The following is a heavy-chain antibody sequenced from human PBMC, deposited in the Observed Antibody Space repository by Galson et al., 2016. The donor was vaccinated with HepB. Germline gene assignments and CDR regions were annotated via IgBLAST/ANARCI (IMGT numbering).Heavy chain of an antibody. D-gene: IGHD3/OR15-3a*01. CDR2: IYYNGTT. J-gene: IGHJ2*01. CDR3: ARGVTGLVIIPRYWYFDL. CDR1: GGSISSYY. Sequence: ETLSLTCTVSGGSISSYYWSWIRQPPGKGREWIGYIYYNGTTNYNPSLKSRVIISVATSKNQFSLKLSSVTAADTAVYYCARGVTGLVIIPRYWYFDLWGRGTLVTVSS. V-gene: IGHV4-59*01.